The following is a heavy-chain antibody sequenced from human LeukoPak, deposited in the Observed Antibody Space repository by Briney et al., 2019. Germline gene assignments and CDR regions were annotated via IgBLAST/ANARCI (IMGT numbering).Heavy chain of an antibody. CDR3: ARRGTYANGGFDY. Sequence: GESLKISCKGSGYTFTNYWIGWVRQMPGKGLEWMGIIYPGDSDTRYSPSFQGQVTISADKSISTAYLQWSSLKASDTAMYYCARRGTYANGGFDYWGQGTLVTVSS. CDR2: IYPGDSDT. J-gene: IGHJ4*02. CDR1: GYTFTNYW. D-gene: IGHD2-2*01. V-gene: IGHV5-51*01.